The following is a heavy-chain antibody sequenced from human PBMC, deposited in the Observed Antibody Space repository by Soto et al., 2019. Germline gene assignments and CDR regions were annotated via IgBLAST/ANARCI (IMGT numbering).Heavy chain of an antibody. J-gene: IGHJ4*02. Sequence: ASVKVSCKPSGYTFTTYGIAWVRQAPGQGLEWMGWISTYSGHTKYAQKLQDRLTVTTDTSTSTAYMELRSLRSDDTAVYYCARDDCSGESCGLGNWVQGTLVSVS. D-gene: IGHD2-15*01. V-gene: IGHV1-18*01. CDR3: ARDDCSGESCGLGN. CDR1: GYTFTTYG. CDR2: ISTYSGHT.